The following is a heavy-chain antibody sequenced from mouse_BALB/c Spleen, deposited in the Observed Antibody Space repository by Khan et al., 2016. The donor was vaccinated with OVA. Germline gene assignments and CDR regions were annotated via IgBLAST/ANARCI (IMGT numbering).Heavy chain of an antibody. D-gene: IGHD2-12*01. J-gene: IGHJ4*01. Sequence: QIQLVQSGPELKKPGETVRISCKASGYTFTTAGIQWVQKMPGKGLKWIGWINTHSGVPKYAEDFKGRFAFSLEISVNTAYLQITNLKNEDTATYLCARGGAAYYRSDGGAMEDWGQGTSVTVSS. CDR2: INTHSGVP. V-gene: IGHV9-4*02. CDR3: ARGGAAYYRSDGGAMED. CDR1: GYTFTTAG.